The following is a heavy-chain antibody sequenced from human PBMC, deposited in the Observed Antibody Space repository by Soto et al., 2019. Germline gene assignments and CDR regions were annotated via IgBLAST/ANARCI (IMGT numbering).Heavy chain of an antibody. CDR1: GFTFSSYS. D-gene: IGHD2-2*01. V-gene: IGHV3-21*01. J-gene: IGHJ6*03. CDR2: ISSSSSYI. Sequence: GGSLRLSCAASGFTFSSYSMNWVRQAPGKGLEWVSSISSSSSYIYYADSVKGRFTISRDNAKNSLYLQMNSLRAEDTAVYYCARDSVVVPAASYYYYYMDVWGKGTTVTVSS. CDR3: ARDSVVVPAASYYYYYMDV.